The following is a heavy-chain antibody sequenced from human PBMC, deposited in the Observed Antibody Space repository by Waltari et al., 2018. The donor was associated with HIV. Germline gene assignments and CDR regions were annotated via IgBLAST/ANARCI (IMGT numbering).Heavy chain of an antibody. V-gene: IGHV3-23*01. D-gene: IGHD6-13*01. Sequence: EVQVLESGGALVQPGGSLRLHCAASGFTFINYGVSWVRQAPGKGLEWVSTISGSGGSTYYADSVKGRFTVSRDNSKNTLYLQMNSLRAEDTAVYFCVKEHQYSHSWYSYYGMDVWGQGTTVTVSS. J-gene: IGHJ6*02. CDR1: GFTFINYG. CDR2: ISGSGGST. CDR3: VKEHQYSHSWYSYYGMDV.